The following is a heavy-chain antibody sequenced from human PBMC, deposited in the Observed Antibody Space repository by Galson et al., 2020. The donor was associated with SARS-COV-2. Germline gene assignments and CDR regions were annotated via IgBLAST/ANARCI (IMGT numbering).Heavy chain of an antibody. Sequence: SETLSLTCAVSGGSITDSYWSWIRQPPGKGLEWIGYTYYIGSTKYTNYNPSLQSRVSISADTSKNLFSLKLNSVTAADTAVYYCASATGITMVYFDRWGQGTLVTVSS. CDR2: TYYIGSTKYT. CDR3: ASATGITMVYFDR. J-gene: IGHJ4*02. V-gene: IGHV4-59*01. CDR1: GGSITDSY. D-gene: IGHD3-10*01.